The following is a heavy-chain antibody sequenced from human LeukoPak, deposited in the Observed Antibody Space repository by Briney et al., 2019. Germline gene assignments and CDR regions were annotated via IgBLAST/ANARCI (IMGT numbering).Heavy chain of an antibody. CDR2: ISYDGSNK. J-gene: IGHJ6*03. CDR3: AKDPGYYGSGVNYYYYYMDV. Sequence: GGSLRLSCAASGFTFSSYAMHWVRQAPGKGLEWVAVISYDGSNKYYADSVKGRFIISRDNSKNTLYLQMNSLRAEDTAVYYCAKDPGYYGSGVNYYYYYMDVWGKGTTVTISS. CDR1: GFTFSSYA. D-gene: IGHD3-10*01. V-gene: IGHV3-30*04.